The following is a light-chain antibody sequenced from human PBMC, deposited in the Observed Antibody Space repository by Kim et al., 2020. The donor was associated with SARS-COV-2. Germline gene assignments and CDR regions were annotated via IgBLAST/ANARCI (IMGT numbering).Light chain of an antibody. V-gene: IGLV2-14*04. CDR3: SSYTGTSTSYV. CDR2: DVT. J-gene: IGLJ1*01. Sequence: QSITISCTGTSSDVGGYNHVSWFQQHPDEAPKLIIYDVTKRPSGVSNRFSGSKSGDTASLTISGLQAEHEADYFCSSYTGTSTSYVFGTGTKVTVL. CDR1: SSDVGGYNH.